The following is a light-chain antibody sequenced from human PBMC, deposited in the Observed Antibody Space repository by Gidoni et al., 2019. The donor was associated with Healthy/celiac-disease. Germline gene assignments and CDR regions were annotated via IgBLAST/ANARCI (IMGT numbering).Light chain of an antibody. V-gene: IGKV1-5*03. CDR2: KAS. Sequence: DIQMTQSPSTLSASVGDRVTITCRASQSISSWLAWYQQKPGKAPKLLIYKASSLESGVPSRFSGSGSGTEFTLTISSLQRDDFATYYCQQYNSYSTFXQXTKVEIK. CDR3: QQYNSYST. CDR1: QSISSW. J-gene: IGKJ1*01.